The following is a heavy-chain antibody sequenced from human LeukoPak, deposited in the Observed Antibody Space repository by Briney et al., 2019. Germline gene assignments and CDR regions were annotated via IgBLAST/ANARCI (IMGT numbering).Heavy chain of an antibody. V-gene: IGHV3-23*01. J-gene: IGHJ4*02. CDR2: ISGSGGTT. CDR3: AKDSAPDFRERY. D-gene: IGHD3-3*01. CDR1: GFTFSSYP. Sequence: GGSLRLSCAASGFTFSSYPMTWVRQTPEKGLEWVSSISGSGGTTYYADSVKGRFTISRDNSKKTLYLQMNSLRGENTAVYFCAKDSAPDFRERYWGQGALVSVSS.